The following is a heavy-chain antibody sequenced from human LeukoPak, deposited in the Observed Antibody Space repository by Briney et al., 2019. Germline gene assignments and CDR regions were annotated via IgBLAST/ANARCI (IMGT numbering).Heavy chain of an antibody. Sequence: GGSLRLSCAASGFIFSDHYMDWVRQAPGKGLEWVGRTNKTNTYTTQYDASVKGRLSIPRDDSRNSLYLQMNSLKTEDTAVYYCARVSGAPNWHFDLWGRGTLVTVSS. CDR2: TNKTNTYTT. CDR1: GFIFSDHY. V-gene: IGHV3-72*01. CDR3: ARVSGAPNWHFDL. D-gene: IGHD3-3*02. J-gene: IGHJ2*01.